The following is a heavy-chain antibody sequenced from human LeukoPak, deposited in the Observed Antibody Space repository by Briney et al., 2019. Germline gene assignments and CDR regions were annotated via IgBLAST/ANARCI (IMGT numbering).Heavy chain of an antibody. V-gene: IGHV1-2*02. CDR2: INPNSGGT. D-gene: IGHD3-22*01. J-gene: IGHJ4*02. CDR1: GYTFTDYF. Sequence: ASVKVSCKASGYTFTDYFIHWVRQAPGQGLEWMGWINPNSGGTNYAQKFQGRVTKTRDTSISTAYMELSRLRSDDTAVYYCARGRITMIVVPYRGVNYFDYWGQGTLVTVSS. CDR3: ARGRITMIVVPYRGVNYFDY.